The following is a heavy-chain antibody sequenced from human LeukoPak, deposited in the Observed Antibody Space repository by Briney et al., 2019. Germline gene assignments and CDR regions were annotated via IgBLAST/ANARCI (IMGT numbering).Heavy chain of an antibody. Sequence: GGSLRLSCAASGFTFSDYYMNWIRQAPGKGLEWVSYISSSGSIIFYADSVKGRFTISRDNAKNSLYLQMNSLRVEDTAVYYCAKDTPSGYYYGSGRLRIYYYYMDVWGKGTTVTISS. D-gene: IGHD3-10*01. CDR2: ISSSGSII. CDR1: GFTFSDYY. V-gene: IGHV3-11*04. CDR3: AKDTPSGYYYGSGRLRIYYYYMDV. J-gene: IGHJ6*03.